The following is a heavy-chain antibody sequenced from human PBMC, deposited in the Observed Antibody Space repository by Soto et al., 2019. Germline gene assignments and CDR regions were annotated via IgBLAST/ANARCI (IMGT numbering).Heavy chain of an antibody. CDR3: AKELMVRDDILTGSPLYYYFGMDV. CDR1: GFTFSSYG. J-gene: IGHJ6*02. D-gene: IGHD3-9*01. CDR2: ISYDGNNK. V-gene: IGHV3-30*18. Sequence: QVQLVESGGGVVQPGRSLRLSCAASGFTFSSYGMHWVRQAPGKGLEWVAVISYDGNNKYYADSVKGRFTISRDNSKNTLYLQMNSLRAEDTAVYYCAKELMVRDDILTGSPLYYYFGMDVWGQGTTVTVSS.